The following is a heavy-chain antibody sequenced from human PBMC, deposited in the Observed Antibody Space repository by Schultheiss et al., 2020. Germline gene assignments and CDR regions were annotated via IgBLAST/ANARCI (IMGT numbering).Heavy chain of an antibody. Sequence: ASVKVSCKASGYTFINYGIIWVRQAPGQGLEWMAWISTYNGNTNHAEKLQGRLTMTTDTPTSTAYMELRSLRSDDTAVYYCARARHYGDYYYYAMDVWGQGTTVTVSS. V-gene: IGHV1-18*04. J-gene: IGHJ6*02. CDR1: GYTFINYG. D-gene: IGHD4-17*01. CDR3: ARARHYGDYYYYAMDV. CDR2: ISTYNGNT.